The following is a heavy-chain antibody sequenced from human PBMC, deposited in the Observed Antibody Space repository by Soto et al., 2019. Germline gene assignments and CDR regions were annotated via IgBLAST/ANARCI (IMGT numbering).Heavy chain of an antibody. Sequence: QPGGSLRLSCLASGFTLSDFAMTWVRYVPGRGLEWVASLDGAGGSTYYAESVRGRFSISRDNSQHTLFLQMKRLTVDDTAIYYCAAPRDEYGSGVSWFTYGMDIWGQGTTVTVSS. V-gene: IGHV3-23*01. J-gene: IGHJ6*02. CDR1: GFTLSDFA. D-gene: IGHD3-10*01. CDR3: AAPRDEYGSGVSWFTYGMDI. CDR2: LDGAGGST.